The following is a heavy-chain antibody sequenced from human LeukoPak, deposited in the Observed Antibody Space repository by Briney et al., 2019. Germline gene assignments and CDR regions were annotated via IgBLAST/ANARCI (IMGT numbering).Heavy chain of an antibody. V-gene: IGHV4-39*07. D-gene: IGHD3-3*01. CDR2: IYYSGSS. Sequence: PSETLSLTCKVSGGSITSSSYYWGWIRQPPGKGLEWIGTIYYSGSSYYNPSLTSRLTISIDTSKNQFSLKLSSVTAADTAVYYCAKRNTIFGRGIDTWGQGALVTVSS. CDR1: GGSITSSSYY. CDR3: AKRNTIFGRGIDT. J-gene: IGHJ5*02.